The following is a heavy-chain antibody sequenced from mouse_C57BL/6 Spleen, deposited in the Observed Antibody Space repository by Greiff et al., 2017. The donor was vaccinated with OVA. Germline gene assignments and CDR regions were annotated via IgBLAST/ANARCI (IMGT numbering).Heavy chain of an antibody. CDR1: GFTFSDYY. V-gene: IGHV5-16*01. D-gene: IGHD1-2*01. CDR2: INYDGSST. Sequence: DVKLVESEGGLVQPGSSMKLSCTASGFTFSDYYMAWVRQVPEKGLEWVANINYDGSSTYYLDSLKSRFIISRDNAKNILYLQMSSLKSEDTATYYCARGDYGAYWGQGTLVTVSA. CDR3: ARGDYGAY. J-gene: IGHJ3*01.